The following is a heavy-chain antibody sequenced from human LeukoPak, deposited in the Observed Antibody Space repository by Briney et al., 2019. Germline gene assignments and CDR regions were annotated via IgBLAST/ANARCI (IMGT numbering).Heavy chain of an antibody. CDR1: GFTFSSYG. CDR3: AREVDSSGAAFDI. V-gene: IGHV3-33*01. J-gene: IGHJ3*02. D-gene: IGHD6-25*01. Sequence: PGGSLRLSCAASGFTFSSYGMHWVRQAPGKGLEWVAVIWYDGSNKYYADSVKGRFTISRDNSKNTLYLQMNSLRAEDTAVYYCAREVDSSGAAFDIWGQGTMVTVSS. CDR2: IWYDGSNK.